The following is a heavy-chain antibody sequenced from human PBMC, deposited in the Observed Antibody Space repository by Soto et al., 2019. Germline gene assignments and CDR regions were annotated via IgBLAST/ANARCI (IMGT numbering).Heavy chain of an antibody. V-gene: IGHV4-34*01. CDR2: INHSGST. CDR1: GGSFSGYY. CDR3: ARGRNGMDV. J-gene: IGHJ6*02. Sequence: PSETLSLTCAVYGGSFSGYYWSWIRQPPGKGLEWIGEINHSGSTNYNPSLKSRVTISVDTSKNQFSLKLSSVTAADTAVYYCARGRNGMDVSGQGTTVTVSS.